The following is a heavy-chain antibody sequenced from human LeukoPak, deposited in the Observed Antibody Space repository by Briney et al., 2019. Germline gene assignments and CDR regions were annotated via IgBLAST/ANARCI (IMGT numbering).Heavy chain of an antibody. CDR3: ARHVRSGDGNNRIFDY. CDR1: GGSISSYY. J-gene: IGHJ4*02. D-gene: IGHD5-24*01. V-gene: IGHV4-59*08. CDR2: IYYSGTT. Sequence: SETLSLTCTVSGGSISSYYWSWIRQPPGKGQEWIGFIYYSGTTNYNPSLKSRVTISVDTSKNQFSLKLSSVTAADTAVYYCARHVRSGDGNNRIFDYWGQGTLVTVSS.